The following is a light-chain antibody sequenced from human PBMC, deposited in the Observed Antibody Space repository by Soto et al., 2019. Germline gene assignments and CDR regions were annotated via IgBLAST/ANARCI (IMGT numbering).Light chain of an antibody. Sequence: EIVMTQSPATLSVSPGERVTLSCRASQSVRSNLAWYQQKPGQAPRLLIYGASTRATGLPARFSGSGSGTDFTLTISSLQSEDFAIYYCQQYNTWPPITFGQGTRLE. CDR2: GAS. CDR3: QQYNTWPPIT. J-gene: IGKJ5*01. V-gene: IGKV3-15*01. CDR1: QSVRSN.